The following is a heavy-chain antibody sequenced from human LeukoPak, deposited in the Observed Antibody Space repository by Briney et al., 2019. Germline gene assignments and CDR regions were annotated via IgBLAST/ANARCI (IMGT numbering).Heavy chain of an antibody. Sequence: GGSLRLSCAASGFTFSNYAMHWVRQAPGKGLEWVAVIWYDGSNKYYADSVKGRFTISRDNSKNTLFLQMNSLRVEDTAVYYCARDRSGLMDYWGQGTLVTVSS. J-gene: IGHJ4*02. CDR3: ARDRSGLMDY. CDR2: IWYDGSNK. CDR1: GFTFSNYA. V-gene: IGHV3-33*01. D-gene: IGHD2-8*02.